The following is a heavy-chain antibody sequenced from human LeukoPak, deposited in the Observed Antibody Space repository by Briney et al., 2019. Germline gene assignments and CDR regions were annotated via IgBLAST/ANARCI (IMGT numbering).Heavy chain of an antibody. J-gene: IGHJ4*02. CDR1: GFTFSSYW. CDR2: IKQDGSEK. V-gene: IGHV3-7*01. CDR3: ARERYSSGWYLYHPMYY. Sequence: GGSVRLSCAAYGFTFSSYWRRCVRPAPGKGLEWVANIKQDGSEKYYMDSVKGRFTISTDKAKNSLYLQMNSLRAEDTAVYYCARERYSSGWYLYHPMYYWGQGTLVTVSS. D-gene: IGHD6-19*01.